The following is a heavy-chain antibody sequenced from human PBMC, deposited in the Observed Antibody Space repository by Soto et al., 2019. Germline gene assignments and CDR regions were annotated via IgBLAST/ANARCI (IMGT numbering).Heavy chain of an antibody. D-gene: IGHD3-3*01. J-gene: IGHJ4*02. CDR1: GFTFSSYA. Sequence: GGSLRLSCAASGFTFSSYAMSWVRQAPGKGLEWVSAISGSGGSTYYADSVKGRFTISRDNSKNTLYLQMNSLRAEDTAVYYCAKDQWEDDFWSGPYDYWGQGTLVTVSS. V-gene: IGHV3-23*01. CDR3: AKDQWEDDFWSGPYDY. CDR2: ISGSGGST.